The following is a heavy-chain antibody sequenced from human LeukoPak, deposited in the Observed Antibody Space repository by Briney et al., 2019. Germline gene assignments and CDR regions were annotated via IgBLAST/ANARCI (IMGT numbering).Heavy chain of an antibody. CDR1: GGSFSGYY. CDR2: INHSGST. CDR3: ASWLAEYSSSWYDY. V-gene: IGHV4-34*01. Sequence: SETLSLTCAVYGGSFSGYYWSWIRQPPGKGLEWIGEINHSGSTNYIPSLKSRVTISVDTSKNQFSLKLSSVTAADTAVYYCASWLAEYSSSWYDYWGQGTLVTVSS. D-gene: IGHD6-13*01. J-gene: IGHJ4*02.